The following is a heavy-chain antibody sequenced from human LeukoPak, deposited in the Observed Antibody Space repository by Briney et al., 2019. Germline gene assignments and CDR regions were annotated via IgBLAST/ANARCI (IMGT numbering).Heavy chain of an antibody. CDR2: IYYSGST. V-gene: IGHV4-39*01. CDR1: GGSISSSSYY. J-gene: IGHJ6*03. Sequence: PSETLSLTCTVSGGSISSSSYYWGWIRQPPGKGLEWIGSIYYSGSTYYNPSLKSRVTISVDTSKNQFSLKLSSVTAADTAVYYCARGYVTTVTDYYYYYMDVWGKGTTVTVSS. D-gene: IGHD4-11*01. CDR3: ARGYVTTVTDYYYYYMDV.